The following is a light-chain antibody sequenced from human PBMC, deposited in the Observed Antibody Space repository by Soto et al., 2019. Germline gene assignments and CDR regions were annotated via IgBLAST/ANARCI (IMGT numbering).Light chain of an antibody. V-gene: IGLV2-14*01. CDR1: SSDVGGYNY. CDR3: RSHTSSVV. Sequence: QSALTQPASVSGSPGQSITISCTGTSSDVGGYNYVSWYQQHPGKAPKLMIYEVSNRPSGVSNRFSGSKSGNTAALTSSGLQAEDEADYYCRSHTSSVVFGGGTKVTVL. CDR2: EVS. J-gene: IGLJ2*01.